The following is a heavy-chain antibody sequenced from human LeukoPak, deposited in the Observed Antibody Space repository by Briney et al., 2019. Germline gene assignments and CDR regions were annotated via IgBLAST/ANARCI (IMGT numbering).Heavy chain of an antibody. CDR1: GCTIGSSS. D-gene: IGHD5-12*01. J-gene: IGHJ3*01. CDR3: AKVWKTGGFSGYEYAFDF. Sequence: SESLSLTCAASGCTIGSSSWSWIRQPPGKGLECIGSISNSGSTNCNPSLKRRVTMSLDTTKSQFSLKMRSVTSADTAVYYCAKVWKTGGFSGYEYAFDFWGRGTMGTVSS. CDR2: ISNSGST. V-gene: IGHV4-59*01.